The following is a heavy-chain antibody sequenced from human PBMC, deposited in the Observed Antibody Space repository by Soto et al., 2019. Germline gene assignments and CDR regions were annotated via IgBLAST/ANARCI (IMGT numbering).Heavy chain of an antibody. CDR3: AKGPSSGYYFAVFTPYPFDY. J-gene: IGHJ4*02. CDR2: ISGSGGST. Sequence: GGSLRLSCAASGFTFSSYAMSWVRQAPGKGLERVSAISGSGGSTYYADSVKGRFTISRDNSKNTLYLQMNSLRAEDTAVYYCAKGPSSGYYFAVFTPYPFDYWGQGTLVTVSS. D-gene: IGHD3-22*01. V-gene: IGHV3-23*01. CDR1: GFTFSSYA.